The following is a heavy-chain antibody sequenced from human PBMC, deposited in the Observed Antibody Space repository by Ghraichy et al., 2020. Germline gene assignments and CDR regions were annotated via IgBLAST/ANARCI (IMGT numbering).Heavy chain of an antibody. J-gene: IGHJ6*02. CDR2: ISSSSSYI. V-gene: IGHV3-21*01. Sequence: GSLRLSCAASGFTFSSYSMNWVRQAPGKGLEWVSSISSSSSYIYYADSVKGRFTISRDNAKNSLYLQMNSLRAEDTAVYYCAILPTQTYYYDSSGYYYNVYGGATYYYGMDVWGQGTTVTVSS. D-gene: IGHD3-22*01. CDR3: AILPTQTYYYDSSGYYYNVYGGATYYYGMDV. CDR1: GFTFSSYS.